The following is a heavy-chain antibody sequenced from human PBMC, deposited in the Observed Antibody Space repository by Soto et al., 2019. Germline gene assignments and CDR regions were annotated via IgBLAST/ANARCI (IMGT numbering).Heavy chain of an antibody. J-gene: IGHJ3*02. CDR1: GYTFTGYY. Sequence: GASVKVSCKASGYTFTGYYMHWVRQAPGQGLEWMGWINPNSGGTNYAQKFQGWVTMTRDTSISTAYMELSRLRSDDTAVYYCARVSRPLRYFDWAVFDAFDIWGQGTMVTVS. V-gene: IGHV1-2*04. CDR2: INPNSGGT. CDR3: ARVSRPLRYFDWAVFDAFDI. D-gene: IGHD3-9*01.